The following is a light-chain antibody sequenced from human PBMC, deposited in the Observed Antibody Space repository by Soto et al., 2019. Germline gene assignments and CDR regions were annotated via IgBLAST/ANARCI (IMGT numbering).Light chain of an antibody. CDR1: QTIYNT. CDR2: GAS. Sequence: EILITQSPATLSLSPGESPTLSCRASQTIYNTLAWYQRRPGQPPRLLIYGASSRATGIPDRFRGSGSGTDVPLPISRLEPEDFAVYYCQKYGSSLDTVGQGTRLDIK. J-gene: IGKJ5*01. V-gene: IGKV3-20*01. CDR3: QKYGSSLDT.